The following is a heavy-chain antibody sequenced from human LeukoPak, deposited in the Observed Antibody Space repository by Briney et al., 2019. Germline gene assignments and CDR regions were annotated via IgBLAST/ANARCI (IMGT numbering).Heavy chain of an antibody. CDR1: GFTFSTYW. V-gene: IGHV3-74*01. CDR2: INSDGSNT. Sequence: GGSLRLSCAASGFTFSTYWMHWVRQAPGKGLAWVSRINSDGSNTIYADSVKGRFTISRDNAKNTLYLQMNSLRAEDTAVYYCARTDRIAVATPSYYHYWGQGTPVTVSS. CDR3: ARTDRIAVATPSYYHY. D-gene: IGHD6-19*01. J-gene: IGHJ4*02.